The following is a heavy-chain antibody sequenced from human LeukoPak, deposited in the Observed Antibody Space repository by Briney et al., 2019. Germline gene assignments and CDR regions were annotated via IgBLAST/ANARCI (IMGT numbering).Heavy chain of an antibody. CDR1: GFTFSSYW. D-gene: IGHD6-13*01. Sequence: PGGSLRLSCAASGFTFSSYWMTCVRQAPGKGLEWVATIKQDGSEKYYVDSVKGRFTISRDNAKNSLYLQMNSLRAEDTAVYYCARDSHNDPWYSSSWSIYYYYGMDVWGQGTTVTVSS. CDR2: IKQDGSEK. V-gene: IGHV3-7*01. J-gene: IGHJ6*02. CDR3: ARDSHNDPWYSSSWSIYYYYGMDV.